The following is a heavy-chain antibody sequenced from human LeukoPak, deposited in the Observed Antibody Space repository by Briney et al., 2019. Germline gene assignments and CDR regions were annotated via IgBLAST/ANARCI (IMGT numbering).Heavy chain of an antibody. Sequence: PSETLSLTCTVSGGSISSSSYYWGWIRQPPGKGLEWIGSIYSGSTYYNPSLKSRVTISVDTSKNQFSLKLSSVTAADTALYYCATSRQLLDNWFDPWGQGTLVTVSS. J-gene: IGHJ5*02. D-gene: IGHD2-2*01. V-gene: IGHV4-39*01. CDR2: IYSGST. CDR1: GGSISSSSYY. CDR3: ATSRQLLDNWFDP.